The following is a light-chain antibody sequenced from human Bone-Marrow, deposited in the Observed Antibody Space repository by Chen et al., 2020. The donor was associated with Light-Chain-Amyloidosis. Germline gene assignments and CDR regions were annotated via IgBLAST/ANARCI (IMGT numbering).Light chain of an antibody. CDR3: QSADSSGTYEVI. Sequence: SYELTQPSSVSVSPGQTARITCSGDDLPTKYAYWYQQKPGQAPVLVIHIDTERPSGISERFSGSSSGTTATLTISGVQAEDEADYHCQSADSSGTYEVIFGGGTKLTVL. CDR1: DLPTKY. CDR2: IDT. V-gene: IGLV3-25*03. J-gene: IGLJ2*01.